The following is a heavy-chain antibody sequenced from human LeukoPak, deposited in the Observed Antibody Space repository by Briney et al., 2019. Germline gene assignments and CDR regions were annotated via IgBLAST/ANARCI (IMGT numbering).Heavy chain of an antibody. CDR1: GFTLSSYA. CDR2: ISGSGTRT. Sequence: PGGSLRLSCVGSGFTLSSYAMSWVRQAPGKGLEWVSAISGSGTRTYYADSVKGRFTISRDNSKNTLYLQMNSLRAEDTAVYYCAKAPTKEEEWLLLNYFDYGGQGTLVTVAS. V-gene: IGHV3-23*01. D-gene: IGHD3-22*01. CDR3: AKAPTKEEEWLLLNYFDY. J-gene: IGHJ4*02.